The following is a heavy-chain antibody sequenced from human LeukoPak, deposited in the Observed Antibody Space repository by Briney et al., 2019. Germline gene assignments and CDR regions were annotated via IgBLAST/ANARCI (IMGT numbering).Heavy chain of an antibody. Sequence: GSLRLSCAASGFTFSSYGMSWVRQPPGKGLEWIGSIYYSGSTYYNPSLKSRVTISVDTSKNQFSLKLSSVTAADTAVYYCARGVWIQPYYDYWGQGTLVTVSS. CDR2: IYYSGST. CDR1: GFTFSSYG. CDR3: ARGVWIQPYYDY. V-gene: IGHV4-39*07. J-gene: IGHJ4*02. D-gene: IGHD5-18*01.